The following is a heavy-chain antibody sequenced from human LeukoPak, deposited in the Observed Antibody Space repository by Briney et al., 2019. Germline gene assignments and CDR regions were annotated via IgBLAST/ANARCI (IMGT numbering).Heavy chain of an antibody. Sequence: GGSLRLSCAVSGITLSNYGMSWVRQAPGKGLEWVAGTSGSGGGTNYADSVKGRFTISRDNSKNTLYLQMNSLRAEDTAVYFCAKRGVVIRVILVGFHKEAYYFDSWGQGALVTVSS. D-gene: IGHD3-22*01. CDR3: AKRGVVIRVILVGFHKEAYYFDS. CDR1: GITLSNYG. J-gene: IGHJ4*02. CDR2: TSGSGGGT. V-gene: IGHV3-23*01.